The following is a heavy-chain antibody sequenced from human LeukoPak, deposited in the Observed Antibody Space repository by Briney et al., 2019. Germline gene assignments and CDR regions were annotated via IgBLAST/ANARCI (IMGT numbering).Heavy chain of an antibody. CDR1: GGPISSGRYY. CDR3: ARVGYDFWSGLEYGMDV. D-gene: IGHD3-3*01. CDR2: IYTSGST. V-gene: IGHV4-61*02. Sequence: SQTLSLTCTVSGGPISSGRYYWSWIRQPAGKGLEWIGRIYTSGSTNYNPSLKSRVTISVDTSKNQFSLKLSSVTAADTAVYYCARVGYDFWSGLEYGMDVWGQGTTVTVSS. J-gene: IGHJ6*02.